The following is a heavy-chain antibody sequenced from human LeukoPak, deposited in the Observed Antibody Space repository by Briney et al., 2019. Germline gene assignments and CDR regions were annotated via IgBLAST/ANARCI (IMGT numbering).Heavy chain of an antibody. V-gene: IGHV4-59*01. CDR3: ARGGGYCSSTSCFSFDY. CDR1: GGSIGSYY. D-gene: IGHD2-2*01. Sequence: SETLSLTCTVSGGSIGSYYWSWIRQPPGKGLEWIGYIYYSGSTNYNPSLKSRVTISVDTSKNQFSLKLSSVTAADTAVYYCARGGGYCSSTSCFSFDYWGQGTLVTVSS. CDR2: IYYSGST. J-gene: IGHJ4*02.